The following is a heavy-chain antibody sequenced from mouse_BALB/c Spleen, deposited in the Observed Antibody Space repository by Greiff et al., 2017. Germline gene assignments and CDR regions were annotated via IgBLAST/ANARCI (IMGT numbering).Heavy chain of an antibody. V-gene: IGHV1-31*01. D-gene: IGHD2-3*01. CDR2: INPYNGAT. CDR1: GYSFPGYY. J-gene: IGHJ2*01. CDR3: ARDDGYYGYFDY. Sequence: VQLQQSGPELVKPGASVKISCQASGYSFPGYYMHWVKQSHVKSLEWIGRINPYNGATSYNQNFKDKASLTVDKSSSTAYMELHSLTSEDSAVYYCARDDGYYGYFDYWGQGTTLTVSS.